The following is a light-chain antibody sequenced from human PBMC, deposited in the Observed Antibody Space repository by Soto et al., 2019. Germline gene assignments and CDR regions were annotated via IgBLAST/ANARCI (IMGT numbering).Light chain of an antibody. CDR1: QGISNY. V-gene: IGKV1-27*01. J-gene: IGKJ4*01. Sequence: DIQMTQSPSSLSASVGDRVTITCRASQGISNYLAWYQQKPGKVPKLLIYAASTLQSGVPSRFSGSGSGTDFTLTISSLQPEDVATYYRQKHNSAHTFGGGTKVEIK. CDR2: AAS. CDR3: QKHNSAHT.